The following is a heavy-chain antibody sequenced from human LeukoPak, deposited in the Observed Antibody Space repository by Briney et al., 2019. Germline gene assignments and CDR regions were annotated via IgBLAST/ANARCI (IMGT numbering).Heavy chain of an antibody. CDR1: GFTFDDYG. Sequence: GGSLRLSCAASGFTFDDYGMSWVRQAPEKGLEWVSGIIWNGGRTGYADSVKGRFTISRDNAKNSLYLQMNSLRAEDTALYYCARGGGIQLWFPRGYYYYYMDVWGKGTTVTVSS. CDR2: IIWNGGRT. J-gene: IGHJ6*03. V-gene: IGHV3-20*04. D-gene: IGHD5-18*01. CDR3: ARGGGIQLWFPRGYYYYYMDV.